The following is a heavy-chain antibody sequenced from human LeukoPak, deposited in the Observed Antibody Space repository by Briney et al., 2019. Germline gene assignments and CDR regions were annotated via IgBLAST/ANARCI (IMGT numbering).Heavy chain of an antibody. CDR2: IKQDGSEK. CDR3: AREEYSSSWLTAEGAECFQH. CDR1: GFTFSSYW. J-gene: IGHJ1*01. V-gene: IGHV3-7*01. Sequence: GGSLRLSCAASGFTFSSYWMSWVRQAPGKGLEWVANIKQDGSEKYYVDSVKGRFTISRDNAKNSLYLQMNSLRAEDTAVYYCAREEYSSSWLTAEGAECFQHWGQGTLVTVSS. D-gene: IGHD6-13*01.